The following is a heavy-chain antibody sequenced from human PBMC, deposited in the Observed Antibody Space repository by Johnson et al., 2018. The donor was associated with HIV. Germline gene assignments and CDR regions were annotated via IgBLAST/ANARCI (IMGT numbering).Heavy chain of an antibody. CDR1: GFTFSNYA. V-gene: IGHV3-30*04. J-gene: IGHJ3*01. Sequence: HVQLVESGGGLVQPGRSLRLSCAASGFTFSNYAMHWVRQAPGKGLEWVAVISYDGSNKYCADSVKGRFTISRDNAKNSLFLQMNSLSAEDTAIYYCARDPPGRAFDVWGLGTTVTVSS. CDR2: ISYDGSNK. CDR3: ARDPPGRAFDV.